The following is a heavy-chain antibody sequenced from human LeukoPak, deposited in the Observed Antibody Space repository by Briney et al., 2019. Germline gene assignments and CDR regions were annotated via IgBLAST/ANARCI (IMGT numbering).Heavy chain of an antibody. D-gene: IGHD3-22*01. CDR2: IYYSGST. CDR1: GYSISSGYY. V-gene: IGHV4-38-2*02. Sequence: SETLSLTCTVSGYSISSGYYWGWIRQPPGKGLEWIGSIYYSGSTYYNPSLKSRVTISVDTSKNQFSLRLSSVTATDTAVYYCARQTLYRYDKADYWGQGTLVTVSS. CDR3: ARQTLYRYDKADY. J-gene: IGHJ4*02.